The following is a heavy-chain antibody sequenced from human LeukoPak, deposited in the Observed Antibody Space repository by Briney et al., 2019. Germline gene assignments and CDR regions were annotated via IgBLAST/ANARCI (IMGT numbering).Heavy chain of an antibody. CDR2: ISSSGSTI. CDR3: ARTTTSKYFNILTGPDAFDV. V-gene: IGHV3-48*03. J-gene: IGHJ3*01. Sequence: GGSLRLSCAASGFTFSSYEMNWVRQAPGKGLEWVSYISSSGSTIYYADSVKGRFTISRDNAKNSLSLQMNSLRAEDTAIYYCARTTTSKYFNILTGPDAFDVWGQGTMVTVSS. CDR1: GFTFSSYE. D-gene: IGHD3-9*01.